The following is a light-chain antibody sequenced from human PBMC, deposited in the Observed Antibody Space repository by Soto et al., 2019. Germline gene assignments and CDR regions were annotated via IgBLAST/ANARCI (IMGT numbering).Light chain of an antibody. V-gene: IGKV1-9*01. Sequence: DIQLTQSPSFLSASVGDRVTITCRASQGISSYLAWYQQKPGKAPKLLIYAASTLQSGVPSRFSGSGSGTEFTLAISSLQPEDFATYYCQQLNSYPPTFGQGTKLEI. CDR2: AAS. CDR3: QQLNSYPPT. CDR1: QGISSY. J-gene: IGKJ2*01.